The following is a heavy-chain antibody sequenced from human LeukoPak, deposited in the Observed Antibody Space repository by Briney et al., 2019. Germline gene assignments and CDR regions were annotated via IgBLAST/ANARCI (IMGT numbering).Heavy chain of an antibody. D-gene: IGHD1-26*01. CDR2: IIAIFGTT. Sequence: SVKVSCKASGYTFTGYYMHWVRQAPGQGLEWMGGIIAIFGTTNYAQKFQGRVTITADKSTRTVYMEMRSLRSEDTAVYYCARIVGSTGGESWGQGTMVTVSS. V-gene: IGHV1-69*06. J-gene: IGHJ3*01. CDR1: GYTFTGYY. CDR3: ARIVGSTGGES.